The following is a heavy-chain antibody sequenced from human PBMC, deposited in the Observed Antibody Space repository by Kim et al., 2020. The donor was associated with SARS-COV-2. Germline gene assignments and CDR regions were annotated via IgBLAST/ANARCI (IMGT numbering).Heavy chain of an antibody. D-gene: IGHD3-10*01. CDR3: ARGSRDGYYYYYGMDV. CDR1: GFTFSSYG. J-gene: IGHJ6*04. Sequence: GGSLRLSCAASGFTFSSYGMHWVRQAPGKGLEWVAVIWYDGSNKYYADSVKGRFTISRDNSKNTLYLQMNSLRAEDTAVYYCARGSRDGYYYYYGMDVWGRETTVTFSS. V-gene: IGHV3-33*01. CDR2: IWYDGSNK.